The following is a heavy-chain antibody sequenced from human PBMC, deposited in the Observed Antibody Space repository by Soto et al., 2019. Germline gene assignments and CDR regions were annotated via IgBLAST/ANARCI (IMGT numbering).Heavy chain of an antibody. J-gene: IGHJ5*02. CDR2: ISATGGST. Sequence: SCKVSGYTLTELSMHWVRQAPGKGLEWVSAISATGGSTYYADSVKGRFTIFRDNSKNTLYLQMNRLRLEDTAFYYCTKEEDSTSSWIDWFDPWGQGTLVTVSS. D-gene: IGHD6-6*01. CDR3: TKEEDSTSSWIDWFDP. CDR1: GYTLTELS. V-gene: IGHV3-23*01.